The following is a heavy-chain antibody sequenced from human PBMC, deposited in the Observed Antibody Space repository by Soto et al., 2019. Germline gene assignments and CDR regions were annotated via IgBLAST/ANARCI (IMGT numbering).Heavy chain of an antibody. Sequence: SETLSLTCTVSGGSISSSSYYWGWIRQPPGKGLEWIGSIYYSGSTYYNPSLKSRVTISVDTSKNQFSLKLSSVTAADTAVFYFARRLYYDSSGFEGGGMDVWGQGTTVTVSS. D-gene: IGHD3-22*01. J-gene: IGHJ6*02. CDR2: IYYSGST. CDR1: GGSISSSSYY. V-gene: IGHV4-39*01. CDR3: ARRLYYDSSGFEGGGMDV.